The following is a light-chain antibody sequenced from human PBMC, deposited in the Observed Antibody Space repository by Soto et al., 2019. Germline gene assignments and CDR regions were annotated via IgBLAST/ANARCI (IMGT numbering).Light chain of an antibody. CDR2: SNN. CDR3: AAWDDSLNGGV. J-gene: IGLJ3*02. Sequence: QPVLTQPPSASGTPGQRVTISCSGSSSNIGRNTVNWYQQLPGTAPKLLIYSNNQQPSGVPDRFSGSTSGTSASLAISGLQSEDEADYYCAAWDDSLNGGVFGGGTKLTVL. CDR1: SSNIGRNT. V-gene: IGLV1-44*01.